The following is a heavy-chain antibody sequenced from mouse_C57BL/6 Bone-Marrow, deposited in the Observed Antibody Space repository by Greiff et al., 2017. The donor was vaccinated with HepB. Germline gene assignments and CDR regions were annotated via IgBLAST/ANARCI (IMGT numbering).Heavy chain of an antibody. CDR1: GFSLTSYG. CDR2: IWRGGST. V-gene: IGHV2-5*01. CDR3: AKRWLPHYYAMDY. J-gene: IGHJ4*01. D-gene: IGHD2-3*01. Sequence: VKLVESGPGLVQPSQSLSITCTVSGFSLTSYGVHWVRQSPGKGLEWLGVIWRGGSTDYNAAFMSRLSITKDNSKSQVFFKMNSLQAYDTAIYYCAKRWLPHYYAMDYWGQGTSVTVSS.